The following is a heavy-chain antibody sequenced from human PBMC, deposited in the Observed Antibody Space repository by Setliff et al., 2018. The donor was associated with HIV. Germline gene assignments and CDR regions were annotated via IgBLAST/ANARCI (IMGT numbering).Heavy chain of an antibody. J-gene: IGHJ4*02. CDR2: IFHSGST. CDR1: GGSISSSNW. D-gene: IGHD3-16*01. V-gene: IGHV4-4*02. CDR3: AKPSRGGIGY. Sequence: SETLSLTCTVSGGSISSSNWWSWVRQPPGKGLEWIGEIFHSGSTNYNASLKSRVTISVDTPKNQFSLKLSSVTAADTAVYYCAKPSRGGIGYWGQGTLVTVS.